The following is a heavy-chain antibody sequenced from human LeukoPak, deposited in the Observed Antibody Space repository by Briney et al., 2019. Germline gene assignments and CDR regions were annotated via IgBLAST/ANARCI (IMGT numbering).Heavy chain of an antibody. CDR1: GFTFSSYA. D-gene: IGHD3-10*01. CDR3: ARDLRGVFDF. V-gene: IGHV3-30-3*01. Sequence: GALRLSCAASGFTFSSYAMHWVRQAPGKGLEWVAVISYDGSNKYYADSVKGRFTISRDNAKTSVYLQMNSLRVEDTAVYYCARDLRGVFDFWGQGTLVTVAS. CDR2: ISYDGSNK. J-gene: IGHJ4*02.